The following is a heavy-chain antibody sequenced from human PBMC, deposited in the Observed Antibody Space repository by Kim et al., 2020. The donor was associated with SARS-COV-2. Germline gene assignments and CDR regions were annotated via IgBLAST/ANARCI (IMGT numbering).Heavy chain of an antibody. CDR1: GYTFTSYG. Sequence: ASVKVSCKASGYTFTSYGISWVRQAPGQGLEWMGWISAYNGNTNYAQKLQGRVTMTTDTSTSTAYMELRSLRSHDTAVYYCAREPDYYDSSGYYYWGGTQYYYYGMDVWGQGTTVTVSS. CDR2: ISAYNGNT. CDR3: AREPDYYDSSGYYYWGGTQYYYYGMDV. D-gene: IGHD3-22*01. V-gene: IGHV1-18*01. J-gene: IGHJ6*02.